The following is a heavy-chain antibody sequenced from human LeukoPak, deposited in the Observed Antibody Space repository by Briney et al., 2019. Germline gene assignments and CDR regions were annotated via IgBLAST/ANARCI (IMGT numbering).Heavy chain of an antibody. J-gene: IGHJ5*02. V-gene: IGHV2-5*02. CDR1: GFSLSTSGVG. CDR2: IYWDDDK. CDR3: AHSYYDTSGYHYNWFDP. D-gene: IGHD3-22*01. Sequence: SGPTLLHPTQTLTLTCTFSGFSLSTSGVGVGWIRQPPGKALEWLALIYWDDDKRYSPSLKYRLTITKDTSKNQVVLTMTSMDPVDTATYYCAHSYYDTSGYHYNWFDPWGQGTLVTVSS.